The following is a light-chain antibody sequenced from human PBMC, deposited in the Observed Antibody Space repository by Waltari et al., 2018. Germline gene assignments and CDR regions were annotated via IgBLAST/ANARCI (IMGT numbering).Light chain of an antibody. CDR2: GAS. CDR3: QQYGSSPPSCT. Sequence: EIVLTQSPGTLSLSPGERDTLSCRASQSVSSSYLAWYQQKPGQAPRLLIYGASSRATGIPDRFSGSGSGTDFTLTISRLEPEDFAVYYCQQYGSSPPSCTFGQGTKLEIK. CDR1: QSVSSSY. V-gene: IGKV3-20*01. J-gene: IGKJ2*02.